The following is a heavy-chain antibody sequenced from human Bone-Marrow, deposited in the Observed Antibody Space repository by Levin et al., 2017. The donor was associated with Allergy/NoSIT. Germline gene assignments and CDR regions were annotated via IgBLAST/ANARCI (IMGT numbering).Heavy chain of an antibody. V-gene: IGHV2-5*02. CDR1: GFSLSTSGVG. CDR3: AHRRSLCDPSTNCLAFGP. CDR2: IYWDDDK. D-gene: IGHD2-2*01. J-gene: IGHJ5*02. Sequence: SGPTLVKPTQTLTLTCTFSGFSLSTSGVGVGWIRQPPGKALEWLALIYWDDDKRYSPSLKSRLTITKDTSKNQVVLTMTNVDPVDTATYYCAHRRSLCDPSTNCLAFGPWGQGTLVTVSS.